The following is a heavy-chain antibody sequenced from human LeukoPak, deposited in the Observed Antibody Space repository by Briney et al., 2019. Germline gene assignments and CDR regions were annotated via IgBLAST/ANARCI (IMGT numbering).Heavy chain of an antibody. J-gene: IGHJ5*02. CDR1: GFTFSSSA. Sequence: GGSLRLSCVASGFTFSSSAMNWVRQTQGKGLEWVATISETGSRTYYAESVKGRFTISRDNSNNTLYLQMNSLRAEDTAVYYCATRGAPTYYYDSSGYYNWFDPWGQGTLVTVSS. CDR3: ATRGAPTYYYDSSGYYNWFDP. CDR2: ISETGSRT. D-gene: IGHD3-22*01. V-gene: IGHV3-23*01.